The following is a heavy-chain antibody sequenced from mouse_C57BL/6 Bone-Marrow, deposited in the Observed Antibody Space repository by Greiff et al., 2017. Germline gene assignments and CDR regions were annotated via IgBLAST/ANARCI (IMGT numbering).Heavy chain of an antibody. CDR2: IHPNSGST. CDR1: GYTFTSYW. D-gene: IGHD1-1*01. J-gene: IGHJ3*01. V-gene: IGHV1-64*01. CDR3: ARQYYGTPAWFAY. Sequence: QVQLQQPGAELVKPGASVKLSCKASGYTFTSYWMHWVKQRPGQGLEWIGMIHPNSGSTNYNEKFKSKATLNVDKSSSTAYMQLSSLTSEDSAVYYCARQYYGTPAWFAYWGQGTLVTVSA.